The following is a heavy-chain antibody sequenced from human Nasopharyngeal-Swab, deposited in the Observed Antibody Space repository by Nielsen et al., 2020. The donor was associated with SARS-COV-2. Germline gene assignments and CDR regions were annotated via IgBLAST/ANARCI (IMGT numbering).Heavy chain of an antibody. CDR2: INAGNGNT. CDR3: ARGGYCSSTSCASYYYYMDV. CDR1: GYTFTGYA. V-gene: IGHV1-3*01. D-gene: IGHD2-2*01. J-gene: IGHJ6*03. Sequence: ASVKVSCKASGYTFTGYAMHWVRQAPGQRLEWMGWINAGNGNTKYSQKFQGRVTITRDTSASTAYMELSSLRSEDTAVYYCARGGYCSSTSCASYYYYMDVWGKGTTVTVSS.